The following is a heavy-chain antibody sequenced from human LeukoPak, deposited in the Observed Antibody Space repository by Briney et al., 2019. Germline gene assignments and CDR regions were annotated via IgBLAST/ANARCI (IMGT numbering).Heavy chain of an antibody. V-gene: IGHV3-74*03. Sequence: PGGSLRLSCAASGFTFSSHWMHWVRQAPGKGLVWVSRINGDGSNTTYADSVKGRFTISRDNAKNTLYLQMNSLRAEDTALYYCAKEGVTPFDYWGQGTLVTVSS. CDR1: GFTFSSHW. CDR3: AKEGVTPFDY. J-gene: IGHJ4*02. D-gene: IGHD3-10*01. CDR2: INGDGSNT.